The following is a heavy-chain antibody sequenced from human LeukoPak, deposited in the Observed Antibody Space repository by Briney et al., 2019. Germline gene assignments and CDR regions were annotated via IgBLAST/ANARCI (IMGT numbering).Heavy chain of an antibody. CDR1: GYTFTSNY. CDR3: ARDQEGFDY. V-gene: IGHV1-46*01. CDR2: IYPRDGST. Sequence: GASVKVSCKASGYTFTSNYTHWVRQAPGQGLEWMGMIYPRDGSTSYAQKFQGRVTVTRDTSTSAVHMELSGLRSEDTAVYYCARDQEGFDYWGRGTLVTVSS. J-gene: IGHJ4*02.